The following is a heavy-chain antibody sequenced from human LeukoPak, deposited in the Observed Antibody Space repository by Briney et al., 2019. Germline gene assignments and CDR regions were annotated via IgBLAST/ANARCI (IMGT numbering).Heavy chain of an antibody. CDR3: ARLISEPHYDFWSGYYKGGDYFDY. CDR1: GGSISSSSYY. D-gene: IGHD3-3*01. Sequence: SETLSLTCTVSGGSISSSSYYWGWIRQPPGKGLEWIGSIYYSGSTYYNPSLESRVTISVDTSKNQFSLKLSSVTAADTAVYYCARLISEPHYDFWSGYYKGGDYFDYWGQGTLVTVSS. J-gene: IGHJ4*02. V-gene: IGHV4-39*07. CDR2: IYYSGST.